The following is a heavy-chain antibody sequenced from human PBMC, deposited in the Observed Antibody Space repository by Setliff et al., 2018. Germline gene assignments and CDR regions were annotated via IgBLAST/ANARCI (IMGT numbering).Heavy chain of an antibody. CDR2: INHSGSP. CDR3: ARSAAYSRARSVGAFDI. CDR1: GGSFSTYY. Sequence: SETLSLTCAVYGGSFSTYYWIWIRQPPGKGLEWIGEINHSGSPTYNPSLKSRVTISIYKSKNQLSLDLTSVTAADTAVYYCARSAAYSRARSVGAFDIWGQGTMVTVSS. V-gene: IGHV4-34*01. J-gene: IGHJ3*02. D-gene: IGHD6-13*01.